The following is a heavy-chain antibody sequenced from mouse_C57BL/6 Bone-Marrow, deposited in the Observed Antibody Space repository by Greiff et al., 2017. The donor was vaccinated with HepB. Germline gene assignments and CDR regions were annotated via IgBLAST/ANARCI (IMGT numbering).Heavy chain of an antibody. D-gene: IGHD1-1*02. J-gene: IGHJ2*01. Sequence: QVQLQQSGAELVRPGASVTLSCKASGYTFTDYEMHWVKQTPVHGLEWIGAIDPETGGTAYNQKFKGKAILTADKSSSTAYMELRSLTSEDSAVYYCPHYSYYFDYWGQGTTLTVAS. CDR1: GYTFTDYE. V-gene: IGHV1-15*01. CDR3: PHYSYYFDY. CDR2: IDPETGGT.